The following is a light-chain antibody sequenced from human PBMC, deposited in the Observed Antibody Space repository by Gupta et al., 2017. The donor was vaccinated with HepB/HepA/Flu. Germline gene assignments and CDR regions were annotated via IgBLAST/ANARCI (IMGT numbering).Light chain of an antibody. CDR1: HSILYNSNNKNY. CDR3: QQYYNIPSFT. CDR2: WAS. V-gene: IGKV4-1*01. Sequence: DIVLTQSLDSLAVSLGARATINCKSSHSILYNSNNKNYLAWYQQKPGQPPKLLIYWASTRESGVPDRFSGSGSGTDFTLTISSLQAEDVAIYYCQQYYNIPSFTFGPGTKVDIK. J-gene: IGKJ3*01.